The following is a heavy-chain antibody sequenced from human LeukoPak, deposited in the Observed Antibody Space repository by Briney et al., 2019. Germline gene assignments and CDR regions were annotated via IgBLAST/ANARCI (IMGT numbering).Heavy chain of an antibody. V-gene: IGHV1-2*02. CDR3: ARDLDNYYGSGSQIDP. D-gene: IGHD3-10*01. Sequence: ASVTVSCKASGYTFTGYYMHWVRQAPGQGLEWMGWINPNSGGTNYAQKFQGRVTMTRDTSISTAYMELSRLRSDDTAVYYCARDLDNYYGSGSQIDPWGQGTLVTVSS. CDR2: INPNSGGT. J-gene: IGHJ5*02. CDR1: GYTFTGYY.